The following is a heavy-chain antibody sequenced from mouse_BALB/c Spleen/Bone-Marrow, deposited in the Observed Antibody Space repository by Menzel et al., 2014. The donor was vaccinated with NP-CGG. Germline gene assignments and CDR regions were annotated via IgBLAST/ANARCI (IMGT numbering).Heavy chain of an antibody. Sequence: EVQLQQSGPDLVKPGASLKISCKASGYSFTSYYMYWLKQGHGKSLEWIGRVNPNNGGTTYNQKFKDKAILTVDKSSTIAYMELRSLTSEDSAVYYCARDAMDYWGQGTSVTVSS. CDR3: ARDAMDY. J-gene: IGHJ4*01. CDR2: VNPNNGGT. V-gene: IGHV1-18*01. CDR1: GYSFTSYY.